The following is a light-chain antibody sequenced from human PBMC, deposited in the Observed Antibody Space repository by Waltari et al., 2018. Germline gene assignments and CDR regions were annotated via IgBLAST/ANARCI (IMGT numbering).Light chain of an antibody. Sequence: DVVMTQSPLSLPVTLGQPASISCRSSQSIVYSDGNIYLHWFQQRPGQSPRRLINKVSTRDAGVPDRFSGSGSGTDFTLKISRVEAEDVGVYYCMQGTHWPYTFGQGTKLEIK. CDR1: QSIVYSDGNIY. J-gene: IGKJ2*01. CDR3: MQGTHWPYT. CDR2: KVS. V-gene: IGKV2-30*01.